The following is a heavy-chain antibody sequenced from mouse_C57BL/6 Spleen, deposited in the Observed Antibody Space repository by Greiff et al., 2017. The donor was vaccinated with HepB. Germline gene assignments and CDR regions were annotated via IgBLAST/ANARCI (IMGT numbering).Heavy chain of an antibody. J-gene: IGHJ2*01. V-gene: IGHV1-50*01. Sequence: QVQLQQPGAELVKPGASVKLSCKASGYTFTSYWMQWVKQRPGQGLEWIGEIDPSDSYTNYNQKFKGKATLTVDTSSSTAYMQLCSLTSEDSAVYYCARQLQYYFDYWGQGTTLTVSS. CDR2: IDPSDSYT. CDR1: GYTFTSYW. D-gene: IGHD1-3*01. CDR3: ARQLQYYFDY.